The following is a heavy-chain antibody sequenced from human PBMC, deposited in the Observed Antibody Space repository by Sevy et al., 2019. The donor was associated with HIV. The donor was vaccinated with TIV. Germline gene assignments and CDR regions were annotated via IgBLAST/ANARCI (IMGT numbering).Heavy chain of an antibody. CDR3: ARRLYGDYSDAFDI. Sequence: SETLSLTCTVPGGSISSSDYYWSWIRQPPGKGLEWIGYISYSGNTYYSPSLKSRVTISGDTSQNQFSLKLSSVTAADTDVYYCARRLYGDYSDAFDIWGQWTVVTVS. V-gene: IGHV4-30-4*01. CDR1: GGSISSSDYY. CDR2: ISYSGNT. D-gene: IGHD4-17*01. J-gene: IGHJ3*02.